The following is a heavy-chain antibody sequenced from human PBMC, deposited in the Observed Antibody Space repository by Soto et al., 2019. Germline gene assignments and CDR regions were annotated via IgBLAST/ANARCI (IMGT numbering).Heavy chain of an antibody. J-gene: IGHJ5*02. CDR1: GYSISSGYY. D-gene: IGHD5-18*01. V-gene: IGHV4-38-2*01. CDR3: ARRDSYGGGWFDP. CDR2: IYHSGST. Sequence: TSETLSLTCAVSGYSISSGYYWGWIRQPPGKGLEWIGSIYHSGSTYYNPSLKSRVTISVDTSKNQFSLKLSSVTAADTAVYYCARRDSYGGGWFDPWGQGTLVTAPQ.